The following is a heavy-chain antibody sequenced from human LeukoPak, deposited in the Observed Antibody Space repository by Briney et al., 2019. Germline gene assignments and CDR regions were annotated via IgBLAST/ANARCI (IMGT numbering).Heavy chain of an antibody. Sequence: SETLSLTCTVSGDSISSYYWSWIRQPPGKGLEWLGYIYYIGSTNYNPSLTSRVTISVDTSKNQYSLKLSSVTASDTAVYYCARGWGYFDYWGQGTLVTVSS. CDR1: GDSISSYY. J-gene: IGHJ4*02. CDR2: IYYIGST. D-gene: IGHD3-16*01. V-gene: IGHV4-59*08. CDR3: ARGWGYFDY.